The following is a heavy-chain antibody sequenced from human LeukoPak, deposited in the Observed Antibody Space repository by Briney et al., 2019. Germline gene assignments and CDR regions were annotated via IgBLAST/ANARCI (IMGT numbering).Heavy chain of an antibody. V-gene: IGHV3-21*01. D-gene: IGHD6-13*01. J-gene: IGHJ4*02. CDR2: ISSSSSYI. Sequence: GGSLRLSCAASGFTFSSYSMNWVRQAPGKGLEWVSSISSSSSYIYYADSVKGRFTISRDNAKNSLYLQMNSLRAEDTAVYYCAREVWQQLVTNAYWGQGTLVTVSS. CDR1: GFTFSSYS. CDR3: AREVWQQLVTNAY.